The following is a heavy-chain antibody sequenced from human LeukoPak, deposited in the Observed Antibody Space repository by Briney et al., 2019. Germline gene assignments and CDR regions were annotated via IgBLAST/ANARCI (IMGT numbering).Heavy chain of an antibody. CDR1: GGSISSSNYY. CDR2: IYCSGST. V-gene: IGHV4-39*01. D-gene: IGHD6-13*01. CDR3: ARRTAAGRGD. Sequence: SETLSLTCTVSGGSISSSNYYWDWIRQPPGKGLEWIGSIYCSGSTYYNPSLKSRVTISVDTSKNQFSLKLSSVTAADTAVYYCARRTAAGRGDWGQGTLVAVSS. J-gene: IGHJ4*02.